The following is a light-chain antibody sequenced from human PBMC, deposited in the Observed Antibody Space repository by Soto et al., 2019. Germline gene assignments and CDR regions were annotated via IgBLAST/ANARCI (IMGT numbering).Light chain of an antibody. Sequence: DTQLTQSPSFLSASVGDRVTITCRASQAVSRSVGWYQQKPGKAPKLLISAASTLHSGVPSRFSGSGSGTDFTLTISSLQPEDFATYYCQQYNIYPWTFGQGTKVEIK. CDR2: AAS. CDR1: QAVSRS. CDR3: QQYNIYPWT. V-gene: IGKV1-9*01. J-gene: IGKJ1*01.